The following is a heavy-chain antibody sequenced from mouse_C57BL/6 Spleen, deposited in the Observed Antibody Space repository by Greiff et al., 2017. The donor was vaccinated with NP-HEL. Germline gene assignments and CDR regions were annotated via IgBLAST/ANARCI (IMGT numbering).Heavy chain of an antibody. Sequence: EVKVEESGGGLVKPGGSLKLSCAASGFTFSDYGMHWVRQAPEKGLEWVAYISSGSSTIYYADTVKGRFTISRDNAKNTLFLQMTSLRSEDTAMYYCARIYGNYGYYAMDYWGQGTSVTVSS. CDR2: ISSGSSTI. D-gene: IGHD2-1*01. CDR1: GFTFSDYG. J-gene: IGHJ4*01. CDR3: ARIYGNYGYYAMDY. V-gene: IGHV5-17*01.